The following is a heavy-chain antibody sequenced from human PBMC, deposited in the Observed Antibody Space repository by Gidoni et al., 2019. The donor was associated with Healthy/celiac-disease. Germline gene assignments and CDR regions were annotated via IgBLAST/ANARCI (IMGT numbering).Heavy chain of an antibody. CDR1: GFTFSNAW. D-gene: IGHD3-16*02. CDR2: IKSKTDGGTT. V-gene: IGHV3-15*01. Sequence: EVQLVESGGGLVKPGGSLRLSCAASGFTFSNAWMSWVRQAPGKGLEWVGRIKSKTDGGTTDYAAPVKGRFTISRDDSKNTLYLQMNSLKTEDTAVYYCTTEKPGDYDYIWGSYPIETAMTDLDYWGQGTLVTVSS. J-gene: IGHJ4*02. CDR3: TTEKPGDYDYIWGSYPIETAMTDLDY.